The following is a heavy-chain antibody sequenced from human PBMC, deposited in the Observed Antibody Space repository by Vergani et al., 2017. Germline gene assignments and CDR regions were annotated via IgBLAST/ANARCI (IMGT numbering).Heavy chain of an antibody. J-gene: IGHJ4*02. CDR1: GFTFDDYA. V-gene: IGHV3-9*01. Sequence: EVQLVESGGGLVQPGRSLRLSCAASGFTFDDYAMHWVRQAPGKGLEWVSGISWNSGSIGYADSVKGRFTISRDNAKNSLYLQMNSLRAEDTALYYCTTVGIVLKRRSDYWGQGTLVTVSS. D-gene: IGHD2-8*01. CDR3: TTVGIVLKRRSDY. CDR2: ISWNSGSI.